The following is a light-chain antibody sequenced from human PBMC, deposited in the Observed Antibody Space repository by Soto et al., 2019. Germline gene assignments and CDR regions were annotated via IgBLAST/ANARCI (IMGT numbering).Light chain of an antibody. CDR3: SSYTSSSTLV. V-gene: IGLV2-14*01. J-gene: IGLJ2*01. CDR2: DVS. CDR1: SSDVGGYNY. Sequence: QSALTQPAYVSGSPGQSITISCTGTSSDVGGYNYVSWYQQHPGKAPKLMIYDVSNRPSGVSNRFSGSKSGNTASLTISGLHAEDEADYYCSSYTSSSTLVFGGGTKLTV.